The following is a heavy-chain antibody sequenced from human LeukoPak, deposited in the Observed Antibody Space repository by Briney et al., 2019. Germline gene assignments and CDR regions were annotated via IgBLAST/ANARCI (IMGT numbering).Heavy chain of an antibody. J-gene: IGHJ3*02. CDR3: ARPYGSGSPGPRVAFDI. V-gene: IGHV5-51*01. Sequence: GESLKISCKGSGYSFTSYWIGWVRQMPGKGLEWMGIIYPGDSDTSYSPSFQGQVTISADKSISTAYLQWSSLKASDTAMYYCARPYGSGSPGPRVAFDIWGQGTMVTVSS. CDR2: IYPGDSDT. CDR1: GYSFTSYW. D-gene: IGHD3-10*01.